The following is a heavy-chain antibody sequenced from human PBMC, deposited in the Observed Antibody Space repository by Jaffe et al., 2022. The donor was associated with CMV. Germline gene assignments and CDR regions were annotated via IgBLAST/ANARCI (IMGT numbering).Heavy chain of an antibody. D-gene: IGHD7-27*01. CDR3: VSRRDWGAEDY. J-gene: IGHJ4*02. V-gene: IGHV3-23*04. CDR1: GFTFSKYV. CDR2: ISTSGDES. Sequence: EVHLVESGGGLVQPGGSLRLSCAGSGFTFSKYVMSWVRQAPGKGLEWISVISTSGDESWDADSVKGRFTISRDNSRNILYLQVNSLRADDTAVYYCVSRRDWGAEDYWGQGILVTVSS.